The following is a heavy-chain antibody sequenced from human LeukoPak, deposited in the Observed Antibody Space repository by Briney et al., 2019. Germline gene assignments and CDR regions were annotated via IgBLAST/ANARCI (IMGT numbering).Heavy chain of an antibody. CDR2: IYYSGST. Sequence: SETLSLTCTVSGGSISSYYWSWIRQPPGKGLEWIGYIYYSGSTNYNPSLKSRVTMSVDTSKNQFSLKLSSVTAADTAVYYCARVRDGYNYRGPVYWFDPWGQGTLVTVSS. CDR1: GGSISSYY. J-gene: IGHJ5*02. D-gene: IGHD5-24*01. CDR3: ARVRDGYNYRGPVYWFDP. V-gene: IGHV4-59*01.